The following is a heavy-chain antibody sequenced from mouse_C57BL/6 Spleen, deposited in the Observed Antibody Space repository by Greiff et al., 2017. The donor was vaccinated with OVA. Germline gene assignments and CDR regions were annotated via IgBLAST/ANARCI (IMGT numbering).Heavy chain of an antibody. D-gene: IGHD3-3*01. Sequence: EVKVVESGGGLVKPGGSLKLSCAASGFTFSDYGMHWVRQAPEKGLEWVAYISSGSSTIYYADTVKGRFTISRDNAKNTLFLQMTSLRSEDTAMYYCANSETGLAYWGQGTLVTVSA. V-gene: IGHV5-17*01. CDR1: GFTFSDYG. CDR3: ANSETGLAY. CDR2: ISSGSSTI. J-gene: IGHJ3*01.